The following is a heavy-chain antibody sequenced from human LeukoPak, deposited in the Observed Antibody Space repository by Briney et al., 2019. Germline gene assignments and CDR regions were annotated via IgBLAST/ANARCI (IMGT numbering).Heavy chain of an antibody. CDR3: AKAQQLGPYYYYYYMDV. J-gene: IGHJ6*03. CDR2: IRYDGSNK. CDR1: GL. V-gene: IGHV3-30*02. Sequence: PGGSLRLSCAASGLMTWVRQAPGKGLEWVAFIRYDGSNKYYADSVKGRFTISRDNSKNTLYLQMNSLRAEDTAVYYCAKAQQLGPYYYYYYMDVWGKGTTVTVSS. D-gene: IGHD6-13*01.